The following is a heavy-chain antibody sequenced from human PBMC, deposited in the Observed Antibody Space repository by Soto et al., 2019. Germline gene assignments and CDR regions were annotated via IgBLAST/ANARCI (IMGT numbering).Heavy chain of an antibody. CDR2: ISYDGSNK. CDR1: GFTFSSYA. J-gene: IGHJ4*02. V-gene: IGHV3-30-3*01. Sequence: PGGSLRLSCAASGFTFSSYAMHWVRQALGKGLEWVAVISYDGSNKYYADSVKGRFTISRDNSKNTLYLQMNSLRAEDTAVYYCARDVNEYYDFWSGYFDYWGQGTLVTVSS. CDR3: ARDVNEYYDFWSGYFDY. D-gene: IGHD3-3*01.